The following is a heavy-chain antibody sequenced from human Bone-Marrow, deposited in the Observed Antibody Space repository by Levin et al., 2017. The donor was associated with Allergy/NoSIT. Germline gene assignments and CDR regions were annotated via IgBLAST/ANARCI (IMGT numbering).Heavy chain of an antibody. Sequence: SCAASGFTFSNAWMNWVRQAPGKGLEWVGRIKSKSVGGTTDYSALVKGRFTISRDDSKNTMFLQMNSLKIEDTALYYCEATYYYDTNAPPGDYWGQGALVTVSS. J-gene: IGHJ4*02. CDR2: IKSKSVGGTT. CDR1: GFTFSNAW. CDR3: EATYYYDTNAPPGDY. D-gene: IGHD3-22*01. V-gene: IGHV3-15*01.